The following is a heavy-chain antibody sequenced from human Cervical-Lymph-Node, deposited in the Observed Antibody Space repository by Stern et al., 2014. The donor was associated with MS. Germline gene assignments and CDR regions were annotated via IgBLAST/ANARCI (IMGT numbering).Heavy chain of an antibody. CDR2: ISYDGSNK. CDR3: AKTEVYYDSSGYYAFDY. D-gene: IGHD3-22*01. CDR1: GFTFSRYG. Sequence: QVQLVESGGGVVQPGRSLRLSCAASGFTFSRYGMHWVRQAPGKGLEWVAVISYDGSNKYYADSVKGRFTISRDNSKNTLYLQMNSLRAEDTAVYYCAKTEVYYDSSGYYAFDYWGQGTLVTVSS. J-gene: IGHJ4*02. V-gene: IGHV3-30*18.